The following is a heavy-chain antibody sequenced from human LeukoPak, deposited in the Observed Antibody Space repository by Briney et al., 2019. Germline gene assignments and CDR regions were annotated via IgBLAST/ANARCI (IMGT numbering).Heavy chain of an antibody. CDR2: IIPIFGTA. CDR1: GGTFGSYA. CDR3: ARHVDIVATLIDY. D-gene: IGHD5-12*01. J-gene: IGHJ4*02. V-gene: IGHV1-69*05. Sequence: RASVKVSCKASGGTFGSYAISWVRQAPGQGLEWMGRIIPIFGTANYAQKFQGRVTITTDESTSTAYMELSSLRSEDTAVYYCARHVDIVATLIDYWGQGTLVTVSS.